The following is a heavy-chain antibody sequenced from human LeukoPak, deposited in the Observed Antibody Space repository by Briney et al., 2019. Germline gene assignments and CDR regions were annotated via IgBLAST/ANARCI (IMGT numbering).Heavy chain of an antibody. J-gene: IGHJ6*03. CDR2: IYTSGST. D-gene: IGHD3-3*01. CDR1: GGSIGSYY. V-gene: IGHV4-4*09. Sequence: SETLSLTCTVSGGSIGSYYWSWIRQPPGKGLEWIGYIYTSGSTNYNPSLKSRVTISVDTSKNQFSLKLSSVTAADTAVYYCARTAYYDFWSGYLYYYYYYMDVWGKGTTVTVS. CDR3: ARTAYYDFWSGYLYYYYYYMDV.